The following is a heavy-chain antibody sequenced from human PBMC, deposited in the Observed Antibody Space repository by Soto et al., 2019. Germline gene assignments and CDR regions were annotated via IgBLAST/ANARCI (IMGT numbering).Heavy chain of an antibody. D-gene: IGHD1-26*01. CDR3: ARGSNGDY. CDR2: ISAHNGNT. Sequence: QVHLVQSGAEVKKPGASVKVSCQGSGYAFTTYGITWVRQAPGQGLEWMGWISAHNGNTNYAQKLQGRVTVTRDTSTSPASMELRGRGLDDAAVYFCARGSNGDYWGQGALVTVSS. CDR1: GYAFTTYG. V-gene: IGHV1-18*01. J-gene: IGHJ4*02.